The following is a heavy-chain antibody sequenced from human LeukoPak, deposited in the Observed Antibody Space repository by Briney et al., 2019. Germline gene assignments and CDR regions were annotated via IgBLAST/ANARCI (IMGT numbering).Heavy chain of an antibody. D-gene: IGHD2-15*01. Sequence: ASVKVSCKASGYTFTSYYMHWVRQAPGQRLEWMGIINPSGGSTSYAQKCQGRVTLTTNESTSTAYLELSSLRSKDTAVYYCTRDPYCSGGSCYSPYFDYWGQGTLVTVSS. CDR3: TRDPYCSGGSCYSPYFDY. CDR2: INPSGGST. CDR1: GYTFTSYY. V-gene: IGHV1-46*01. J-gene: IGHJ4*02.